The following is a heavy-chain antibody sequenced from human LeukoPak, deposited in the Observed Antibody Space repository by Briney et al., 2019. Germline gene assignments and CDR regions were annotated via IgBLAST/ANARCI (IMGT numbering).Heavy chain of an antibody. V-gene: IGHV4-59*12. Sequence: SETLSLTCTVSGGSITSYYWSWIRQSPGKGLEWIGYIYYSGSTNYNPSLKSRVTISVDTSKNQFSLKLSSVTAADTAVYYCARVDIVVVPSASFDCWGQGTLVTVS. CDR3: ARVDIVVVPSASFDC. CDR2: IYYSGST. D-gene: IGHD2-2*01. CDR1: GGSITSYY. J-gene: IGHJ4*02.